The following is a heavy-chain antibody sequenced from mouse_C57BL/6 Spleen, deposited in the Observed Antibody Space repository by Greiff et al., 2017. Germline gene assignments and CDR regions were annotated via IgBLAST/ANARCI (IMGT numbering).Heavy chain of an antibody. CDR2: IYPGDGDT. J-gene: IGHJ1*03. V-gene: IGHV1-82*01. D-gene: IGHD1-1*01. CDR1: GYAFSSSW. Sequence: QVQLQQSGPELVKPGASVKISCKASGYAFSSSWMNWVKQRPGKGLEWIGRIYPGDGDTNYNGKFKGKATLTADKSSSTAYMQLSSLTSEDSAVYFCAREDYYGSSHDDVWGTGTTVTVSS. CDR3: AREDYYGSSHDDV.